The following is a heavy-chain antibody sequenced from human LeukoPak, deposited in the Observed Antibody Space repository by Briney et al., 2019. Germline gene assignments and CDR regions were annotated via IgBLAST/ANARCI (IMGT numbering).Heavy chain of an antibody. CDR3: GTLLSNGPFDY. V-gene: IGHV1-2*02. Sequence: EASVKVSCKASGYTFTGYYMHWVRQAPGQGLEWMGYIYPNSGATKYAQKFQGRVTMTRDTSISTAYMELSGLESDDTAVYYCGTLLSNGPFDYWGQGSLVTVSS. J-gene: IGHJ4*02. CDR2: IYPNSGAT. CDR1: GYTFTGYY.